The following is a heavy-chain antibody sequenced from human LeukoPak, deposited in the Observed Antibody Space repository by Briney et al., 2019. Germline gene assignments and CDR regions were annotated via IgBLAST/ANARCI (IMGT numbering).Heavy chain of an antibody. J-gene: IGHJ4*02. CDR2: IIPIFGTA. CDR1: GYTFTSYG. CDR3: ARDNQYYYDSSGYRY. Sequence: GASVKVSCKASGYTFTSYGISWVRQAPGQGLEWMGGIIPIFGTANYAQKFQGRVTITADKSTSTAYMELSSLRSEDTAVYYCARDNQYYYDSSGYRYWGQGTLVTVSS. D-gene: IGHD3-22*01. V-gene: IGHV1-69*06.